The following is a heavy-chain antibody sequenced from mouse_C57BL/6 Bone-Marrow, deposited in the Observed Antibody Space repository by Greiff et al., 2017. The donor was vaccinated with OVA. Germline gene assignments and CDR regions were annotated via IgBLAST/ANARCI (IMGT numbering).Heavy chain of an antibody. CDR3: TTNGLYFDV. J-gene: IGHJ1*03. Sequence: VQLQQSGAELVRPGASVKLSCTASGFNIKDDYMHWVKQRPEQGLAWIGWIDPENGDTESASKFQGKATITADTSSNTAYLHLSSLTSEDTAVYYCTTNGLYFDVWGTGTTVTVSS. CDR2: IDPENGDT. CDR1: GFNIKDDY. V-gene: IGHV14-4*01. D-gene: IGHD2-2*01.